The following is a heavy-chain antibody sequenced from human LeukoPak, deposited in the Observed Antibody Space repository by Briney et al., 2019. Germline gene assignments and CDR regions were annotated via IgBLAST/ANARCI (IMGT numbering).Heavy chain of an antibody. V-gene: IGHV1-46*01. Sequence: ASVKVSCKASGYTFTSYYMHWVRQAPGQGLEWMGIINSSGGSTSYAQKFQGRVTMTRDTSTSTVYMELSSLRSEDTAVYYCARGSSGYDILTGYYRLWGQGTLVTVSS. CDR3: ARGSSGYDILTGYYRL. CDR2: INSSGGST. J-gene: IGHJ4*02. CDR1: GYTFTSYY. D-gene: IGHD3-9*01.